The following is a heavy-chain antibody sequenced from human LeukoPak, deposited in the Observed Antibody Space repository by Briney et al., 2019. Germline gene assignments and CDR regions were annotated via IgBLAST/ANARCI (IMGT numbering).Heavy chain of an antibody. CDR2: IWYDGSNK. Sequence: GGSLRLSCAASGFTFSKYGMNWVRQAPGKGLEWVAIIWYDGSNKYFADSVMRRFTISKDNSKNTVYLQMNNLRIEDTAVYHCARAGIGNALDYWGQGTQVTVSS. CDR3: ARAGIGNALDY. D-gene: IGHD2-2*01. V-gene: IGHV3-33*01. J-gene: IGHJ4*02. CDR1: GFTFSKYG.